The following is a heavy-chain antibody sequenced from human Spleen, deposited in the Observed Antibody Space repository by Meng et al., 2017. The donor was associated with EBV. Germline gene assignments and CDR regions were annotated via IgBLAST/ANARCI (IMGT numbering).Heavy chain of an antibody. CDR2: IYYSGDT. Sequence: VQRMEWGRRLVRPSQTLSLTLTVSGVCISTGGYFWSWIRQPPGKGLEWIGYIYYSGDTYYSPSLKSRLTVSVDRSKNQFSLKLTSVTAADTAVYYCARGSWGGYFNYFDPWGQGTLVTVSS. D-gene: IGHD3-3*01. J-gene: IGHJ5*02. CDR1: GVCISTGGYF. V-gene: IGHV4-30-4*01. CDR3: ARGSWGGYFNYFDP.